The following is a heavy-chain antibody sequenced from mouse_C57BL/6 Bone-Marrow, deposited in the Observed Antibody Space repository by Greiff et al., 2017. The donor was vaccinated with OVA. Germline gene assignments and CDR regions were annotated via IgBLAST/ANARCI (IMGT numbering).Heavy chain of an antibody. CDR1: GYTFTDHT. CDR3: ARYGPIYYDYDGAAWFAY. CDR2: IYPRDGST. D-gene: IGHD2-4*01. J-gene: IGHJ3*01. V-gene: IGHV1-78*01. Sequence: VKLVESDAELVKPGASVKISCKVSGYTFTDHTIHWMKQRPEQGLEWIGYIYPRDGSTKYNEKFKGKATLTADKSSSTAYMQLNSLTSEDSAVYFCARYGPIYYDYDGAAWFAYWGQGTLVTVSA.